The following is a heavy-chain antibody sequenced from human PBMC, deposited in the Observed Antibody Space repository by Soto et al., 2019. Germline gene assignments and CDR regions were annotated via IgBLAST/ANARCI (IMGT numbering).Heavy chain of an antibody. CDR1: GGTPSNSA. V-gene: IGHV1-69*01. J-gene: IGHJ6*02. D-gene: IGHD3-22*01. CDR2: IIPVCGLV. Sequence: QVHLLLQSGAEVKKPGSSVKVSCKASGGTPSNSAISWVRQAPGQGLEWMGGIIPVCGLVTYAQNFQCRVTITADESTNTAYMELSSLRPEDTAVYYCAGGRIVVVGSRAYYGMDVWGQGTTVTVSS. CDR3: AGGRIVVVGSRAYYGMDV.